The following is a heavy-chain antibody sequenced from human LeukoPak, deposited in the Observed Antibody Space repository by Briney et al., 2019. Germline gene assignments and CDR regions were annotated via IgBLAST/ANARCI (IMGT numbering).Heavy chain of an antibody. CDR1: GYTFTGYY. CDR3: AGDLTYCSSTSCYAGAFDI. Sequence: GASVKVSCKASGYTFTGYYMHWVRQAPGQGLEWMGWINPNSGGTNFAQKFQGRVTTARDTSISTAYMELSRLRSDDTAVYYCAGDLTYCSSTSCYAGAFDIWGQGTMVTVSS. D-gene: IGHD2-2*01. J-gene: IGHJ3*02. V-gene: IGHV1-2*02. CDR2: INPNSGGT.